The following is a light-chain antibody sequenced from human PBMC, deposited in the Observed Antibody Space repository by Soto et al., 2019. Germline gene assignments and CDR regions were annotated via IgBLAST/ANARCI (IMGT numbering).Light chain of an antibody. V-gene: IGKV1-5*01. J-gene: IGKJ1*01. CDR1: QSISSW. CDR2: DAS. Sequence: DIQMTQSPSTLSAYVGDRVTITCRASQSISSWLAWYQQKPGKAPKLLIYDASSLESGVPSRFSGSGSGTEFTLTISSLQPDDFATYYCQQYETFSGTFGPGTKVDI. CDR3: QQYETFSGT.